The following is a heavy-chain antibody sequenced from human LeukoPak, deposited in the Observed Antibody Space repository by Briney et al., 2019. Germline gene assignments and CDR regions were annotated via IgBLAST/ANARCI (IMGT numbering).Heavy chain of an antibody. CDR1: GFTFSSYA. J-gene: IGHJ5*01. D-gene: IGHD6-13*01. CDR2: ISPSSGT. V-gene: IGHV3-23*01. Sequence: GGSLRLSCAASGFTFSSYAMRWVRQAPGKGLEWVSAISPSSGTFFADSVKGRFTISRDNSKNTLYLQMNSLRAEDTAVYYCAKDSYIAAAGTSWFDPWGQGTLVTVSS. CDR3: AKDSYIAAAGTSWFDP.